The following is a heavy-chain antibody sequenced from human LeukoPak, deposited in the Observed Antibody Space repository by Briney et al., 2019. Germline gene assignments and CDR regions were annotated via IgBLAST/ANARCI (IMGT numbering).Heavy chain of an antibody. D-gene: IGHD2-8*01. CDR2: IYYSGST. CDR1: GGSISSYY. CDR3: ARRYCTNGVCLDY. J-gene: IGHJ4*02. Sequence: PSETLSFTCTVSGGSISSYYWSWIRQPPGKGLEWIGSIYYSGSTYYNPSLKSRVTISVDTSKNQFSLKLSSVTAADTAVYYCARRYCTNGVCLDYWGQGTLVTVSS. V-gene: IGHV4-59*05.